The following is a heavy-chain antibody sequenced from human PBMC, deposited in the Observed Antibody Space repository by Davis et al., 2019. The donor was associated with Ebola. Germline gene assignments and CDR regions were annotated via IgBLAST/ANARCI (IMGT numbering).Heavy chain of an antibody. V-gene: IGHV3-53*01. Sequence: GETLKISCAASGFTVSSNYMSWVRQAPGKGLEWVSVIYSGGSTYYADSVKGRFTISRDNSKNTLYLQMNSLRAEDTAVYYCARERITMVRGVIITMRYFDYWGQGTLVTVSS. CDR1: GFTVSSNY. CDR3: ARERITMVRGVIITMRYFDY. J-gene: IGHJ4*02. CDR2: IYSGGST. D-gene: IGHD3-10*01.